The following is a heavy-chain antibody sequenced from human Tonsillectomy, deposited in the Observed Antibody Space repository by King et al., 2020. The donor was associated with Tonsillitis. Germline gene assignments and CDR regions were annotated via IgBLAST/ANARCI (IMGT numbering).Heavy chain of an antibody. CDR3: ARLLLGYCSGGSRSVAFYI. D-gene: IGHD2-15*01. Sequence: LQLQESGPGLVKPAETLSLTCTVSGGSISSGTYYWGWIRQPPGKGLEWIGSIYYIGNTYYNPSLKSRVTILVDTSKNQFSLKLSSVTAADTAVYYCARLLLGYCSGGSRSVAFYIWGQGTMVTVSS. CDR1: GGSISSGTYY. V-gene: IGHV4-39*07. J-gene: IGHJ3*02. CDR2: IYYIGNT.